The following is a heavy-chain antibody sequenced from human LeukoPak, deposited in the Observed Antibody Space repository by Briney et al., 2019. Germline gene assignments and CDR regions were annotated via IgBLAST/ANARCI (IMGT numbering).Heavy chain of an antibody. D-gene: IGHD6-13*01. CDR2: FYNSEST. Sequence: PSEALSLTCTVSGASISSSNYYWASVRLPPGKGLEWIGSFYNSESTYYNPSLKSRVTISVDTSKNQVSLSLTSVTASDTAVYFCARHNGPPDLVNSWTYLDSWGQGSLVTVSS. CDR3: ARHNGPPDLVNSWTYLDS. CDR1: GASISSSNYY. J-gene: IGHJ5*01. V-gene: IGHV4-39*01.